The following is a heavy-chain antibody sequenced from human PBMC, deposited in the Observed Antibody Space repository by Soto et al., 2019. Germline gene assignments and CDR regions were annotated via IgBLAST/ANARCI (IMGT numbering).Heavy chain of an antibody. D-gene: IGHD3-10*01. Sequence: PSETLSLTCTVSGGSISSSSYYWGWIRQPPGKGLEWIGSIYYSGSTYYNPSLKSRVTISVDTSKNQFSLKLSSVTAADTAVYYCARLKYYYGSGRAYYYYGMDVWGQGTTVTVSS. V-gene: IGHV4-39*01. CDR2: IYYSGST. CDR1: GGSISSSSYY. J-gene: IGHJ6*02. CDR3: ARLKYYYGSGRAYYYYGMDV.